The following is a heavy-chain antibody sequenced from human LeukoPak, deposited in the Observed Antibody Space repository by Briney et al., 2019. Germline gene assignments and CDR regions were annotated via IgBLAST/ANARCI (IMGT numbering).Heavy chain of an antibody. CDR1: GFTVSSNY. Sequence: GGSLRLSCAASGFTVSSNYMSWVRQAPGKGLEWVSVIYSGGSTYYADSVKGRFTISKDNSKNTLYLQMNSLRAEDTAVYYCAKSSYYYGSGSYHLSYWGQGTLVTVSS. V-gene: IGHV3-66*01. CDR3: AKSSYYYGSGSYHLSY. D-gene: IGHD3-10*01. J-gene: IGHJ4*02. CDR2: IYSGGST.